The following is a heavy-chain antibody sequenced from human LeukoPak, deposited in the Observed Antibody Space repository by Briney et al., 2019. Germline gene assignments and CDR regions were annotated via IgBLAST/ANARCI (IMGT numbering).Heavy chain of an antibody. J-gene: IGHJ5*02. D-gene: IGHD6-13*01. CDR2: IYYSGST. CDR3: ARGGRRGYSSSLSAFDP. Sequence: SETLSLTCTVSGGSISSSSYYWGWIRQPPGKGLEWIGSIYYSGSTYYNPSLKSRVTISVDTSKNQFSLKLSSVTAADTAVYYCARGGRRGYSSSLSAFDPWGQGTLVTVSS. V-gene: IGHV4-39*07. CDR1: GGSISSSSYY.